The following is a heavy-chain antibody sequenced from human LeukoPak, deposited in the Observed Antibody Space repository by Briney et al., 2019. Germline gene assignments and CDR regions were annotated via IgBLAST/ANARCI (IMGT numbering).Heavy chain of an antibody. D-gene: IGHD3-10*01. V-gene: IGHV5-51*01. Sequence: GESLKISCKGSGYSFTSYWIGWVRQMPGKGLEWMGIIYPGDSDTRYSPSFQGQVTLSADKSISTAYLQWSSLKASDTAMDYCARRPLNYYGSGSYYNDNWFDPWGQGTLVTVSS. CDR1: GYSFTSYW. CDR2: IYPGDSDT. J-gene: IGHJ5*02. CDR3: ARRPLNYYGSGSYYNDNWFDP.